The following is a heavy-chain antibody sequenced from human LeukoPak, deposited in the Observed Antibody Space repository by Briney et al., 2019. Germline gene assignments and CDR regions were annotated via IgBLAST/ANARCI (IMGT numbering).Heavy chain of an antibody. J-gene: IGHJ4*02. D-gene: IGHD5-12*01. CDR1: GYTFSSYA. CDR3: ATLMRGPTGYSGYGGEDY. CDR2: ITGSGGSA. Sequence: GGSLRLSCAASGYTFSSYAVSWVRQAPGKGLEWVSAITGSGGSAYYADSVKGRFAISRDNSKNTLYQQLNSLKAEDTAVYYCATLMRGPTGYSGYGGEDYWGQGTLVTVSS. V-gene: IGHV3-23*01.